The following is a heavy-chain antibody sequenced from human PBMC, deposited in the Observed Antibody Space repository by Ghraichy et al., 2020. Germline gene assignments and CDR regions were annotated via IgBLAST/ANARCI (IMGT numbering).Heavy chain of an antibody. CDR1: GFTFSSYA. Sequence: GGSLRLSCAASGFTFSSYAMSWVRQAPGKGLEWVSAISGSGGSTYYADSVKGRFTISRDNSKNTLYLQMNSLRAEDTAVYYCAKCLGAGRGGYYFDYWGQGTLVTVSS. V-gene: IGHV3-23*01. D-gene: IGHD6-19*01. J-gene: IGHJ4*02. CDR2: ISGSGGST. CDR3: AKCLGAGRGGYYFDY.